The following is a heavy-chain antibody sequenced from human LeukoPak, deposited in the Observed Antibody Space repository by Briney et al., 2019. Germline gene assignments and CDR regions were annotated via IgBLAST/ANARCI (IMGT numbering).Heavy chain of an antibody. V-gene: IGHV3-48*03. Sequence: GALRLSCAASGFTFSSYEMNWVRQAPGKGLEWVSYISSSGSTIYYADSVKGRFTISRDNAKNSLYLQMNSLRAEDTAVYYCARRGGSYSFDYWGQGTLVTVSS. D-gene: IGHD1-26*01. J-gene: IGHJ4*02. CDR2: ISSSGSTI. CDR3: ARRGGSYSFDY. CDR1: GFTFSSYE.